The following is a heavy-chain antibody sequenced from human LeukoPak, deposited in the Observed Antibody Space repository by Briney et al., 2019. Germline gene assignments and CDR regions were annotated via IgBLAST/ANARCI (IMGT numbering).Heavy chain of an antibody. D-gene: IGHD4-17*01. V-gene: IGHV1-69*01. Sequence: SVTVSFKASGGTFSIYAISWVRQAPGQGLEWMGGIIPIFGTANYAQKFQGRVTITADESTSTAYMELSSLRSEDTAVYYCARRSGYGDYQFDYWGQGTLVTVSS. J-gene: IGHJ4*02. CDR2: IIPIFGTA. CDR1: GGTFSIYA. CDR3: ARRSGYGDYQFDY.